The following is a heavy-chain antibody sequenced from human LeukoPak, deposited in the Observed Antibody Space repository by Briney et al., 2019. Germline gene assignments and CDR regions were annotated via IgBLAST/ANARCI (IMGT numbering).Heavy chain of an antibody. Sequence: GASVKVSCKASGYTFTGYYMHWVRQAPGQGLEWMGWISAYNGNTNYAQKLQGRVTMTTDTSTSTAYMELRSLRSDDTAVYYCARGGDGYCSSTSCPGEYNWFDPWGQGTLVTVSS. CDR1: GYTFTGYY. V-gene: IGHV1-18*04. D-gene: IGHD2-2*03. CDR2: ISAYNGNT. CDR3: ARGGDGYCSSTSCPGEYNWFDP. J-gene: IGHJ5*02.